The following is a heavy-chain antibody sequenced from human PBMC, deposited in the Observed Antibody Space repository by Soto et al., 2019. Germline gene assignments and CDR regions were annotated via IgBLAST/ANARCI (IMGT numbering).Heavy chain of an antibody. J-gene: IGHJ6*02. CDR3: ARLLRIAADGKSGYYYYGMDV. CDR2: IYYSGST. V-gene: IGHV4-61*01. CDR1: GGSVSSGSYY. Sequence: TLSLTCTVSGGSVSSGSYYWSWIRQPPGKGLEWIGYIYYSGSTNYNPSLKSRVTISVDTSKNQFSLKLSSVTAADTAVYYCARLLRIAADGKSGYYYYGMDVWGQGTTVTVSS. D-gene: IGHD6-13*01.